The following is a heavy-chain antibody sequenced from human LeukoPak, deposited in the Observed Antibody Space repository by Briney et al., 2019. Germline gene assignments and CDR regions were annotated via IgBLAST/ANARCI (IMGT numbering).Heavy chain of an antibody. CDR2: IYSGGST. CDR1: GFTVSSNY. Sequence: GGSLRLSCAASGFTVSSNYMSWVRQAPGKGLEWVSVIYSGGSTYYADSVKGRFTISRDNAKNSLYLQMNSLRAEDTAVYYCARDRDCGTYYMDVWGKGTTVTVSS. CDR3: ARDRDCGTYYMDV. D-gene: IGHD2-21*01. V-gene: IGHV3-66*01. J-gene: IGHJ6*03.